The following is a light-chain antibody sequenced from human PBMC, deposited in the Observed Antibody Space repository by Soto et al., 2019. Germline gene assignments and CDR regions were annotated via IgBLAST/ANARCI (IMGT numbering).Light chain of an antibody. Sequence: EIVLTQSPGTLSLSPGERATLSCRASQSVSSSYLAWYQQKVGQAPRLLIYGASSRATGIPDRFSGSGSGXXXXXXIXXXXXXXXAVYYCQHYGSSPWTFGQGTKVEIK. CDR3: QHYGSSPWT. CDR2: GAS. J-gene: IGKJ1*01. V-gene: IGKV3-20*01. CDR1: QSVSSSY.